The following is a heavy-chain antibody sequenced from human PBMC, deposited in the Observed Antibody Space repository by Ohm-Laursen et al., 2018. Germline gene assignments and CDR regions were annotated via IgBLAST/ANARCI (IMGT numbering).Heavy chain of an antibody. Sequence: SETLSLTCDVSGSSITSYYWNWIRQPPGKGLEWIGYVDYSGNTRYNPSLKSRVTISVDTSKNQFSLNPGSVTAADTAVYYCARSPHFGSNSRGWCDPWGQGTLVTVSP. CDR1: GSSITSYY. D-gene: IGHD4-23*01. CDR3: ARSPHFGSNSRGWCDP. J-gene: IGHJ5*02. CDR2: VDYSGNT. V-gene: IGHV4-59*01.